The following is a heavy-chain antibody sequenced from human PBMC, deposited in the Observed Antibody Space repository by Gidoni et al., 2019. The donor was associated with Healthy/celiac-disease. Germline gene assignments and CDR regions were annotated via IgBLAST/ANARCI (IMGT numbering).Heavy chain of an antibody. CDR3: ARGVRVAGTHFLGY. CDR2: ISYDGSNK. D-gene: IGHD6-19*01. Sequence: QVQLVESGGGVVQPGRSLRLSCAASGFTFSSYAMHWVRQAPGKGLEWVAVISYDGSNKSYADSVKGRFTISRDNSKNTLYLQMNSLRAEDTAVYYCARGVRVAGTHFLGYWGQGTLVTVSS. V-gene: IGHV3-30-3*01. J-gene: IGHJ4*02. CDR1: GFTFSSYA.